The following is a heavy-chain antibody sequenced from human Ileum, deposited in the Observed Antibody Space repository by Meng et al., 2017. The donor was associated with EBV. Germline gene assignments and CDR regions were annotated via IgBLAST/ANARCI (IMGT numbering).Heavy chain of an antibody. Sequence: GKRVGLGGGLIRLGGPLRLSCAPSGFTVRISHMSWVRQAPGKGLEWVSTIYIGGDTFYADSVKDRFTISRDNSKNTLFLQMNRLTVEDTAVYYCARGPDWAKGGYWGLGTLVTVSS. V-gene: IGHV3-53*01. D-gene: IGHD3/OR15-3a*01. CDR1: GFTVRISH. CDR3: ARGPDWAKGGY. CDR2: IYIGGDT. J-gene: IGHJ4*02.